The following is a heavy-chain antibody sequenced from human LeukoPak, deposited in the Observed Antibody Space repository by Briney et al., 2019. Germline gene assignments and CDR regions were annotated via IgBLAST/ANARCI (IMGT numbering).Heavy chain of an antibody. CDR2: FYHGGST. V-gene: IGHV4-38-2*02. CDR3: AKLREWELPDLFDY. Sequence: SETLSLTCTVSGYSISTGYYWDWIRQPPGKGLEWIGTFYHGGSTYYNPSLKSRVTISVDTSKNQFSLNLTSVTAADTAVYYCAKLREWELPDLFDYWGQGTLVTVSS. CDR1: GYSISTGYY. J-gene: IGHJ4*02. D-gene: IGHD1-26*01.